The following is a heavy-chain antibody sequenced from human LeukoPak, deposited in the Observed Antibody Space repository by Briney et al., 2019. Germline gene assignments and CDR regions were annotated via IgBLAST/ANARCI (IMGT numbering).Heavy chain of an antibody. CDR2: INHIGST. CDR1: GGSFSGYY. CDR3: ARGFISGWGFSYWFDP. J-gene: IGHJ5*02. V-gene: IGHV4-34*01. Sequence: KPSETLSLTCAVYGGSFSGYYWSWIRQPPGKGLEWIGEINHIGSTNYNPSLKSRVTISVDTSKNQFSLKLSSVTAADTAVYYCARGFISGWGFSYWFDPWGQGTLVTVSS. D-gene: IGHD6-19*01.